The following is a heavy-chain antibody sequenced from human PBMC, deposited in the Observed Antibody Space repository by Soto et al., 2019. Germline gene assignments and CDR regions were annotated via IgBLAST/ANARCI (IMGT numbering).Heavy chain of an antibody. J-gene: IGHJ4*02. CDR2: IIPIFGTA. Sequence: QVQLVQSGAEVKKPGSSVKVSCKASGGTFSSYAISWVGQAPGQGLEWMGGIIPIFGTANYAQKFQGRVTITGDESTSTAYMELRSLRSEDTAVYYCGRWGRGYYDILTGYSQVQEGPFDYWGQGTLVTVSS. V-gene: IGHV1-69*01. CDR3: GRWGRGYYDILTGYSQVQEGPFDY. CDR1: GGTFSSYA. D-gene: IGHD3-9*01.